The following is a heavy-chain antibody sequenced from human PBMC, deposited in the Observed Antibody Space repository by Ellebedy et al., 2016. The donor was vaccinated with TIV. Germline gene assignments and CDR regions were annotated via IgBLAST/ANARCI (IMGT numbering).Heavy chain of an antibody. Sequence: GGSLRLXXAASGFTFSSYAMHWVRQAPGKGLEWVAVISYDGSNKYYADSVKGRFTISRDNSKNTLYLQMNSLRAEDTAVYYCARGTSDLDYWGQGTLVTVSS. V-gene: IGHV3-30*04. CDR1: GFTFSSYA. CDR3: ARGTSDLDY. D-gene: IGHD3-10*01. CDR2: ISYDGSNK. J-gene: IGHJ4*02.